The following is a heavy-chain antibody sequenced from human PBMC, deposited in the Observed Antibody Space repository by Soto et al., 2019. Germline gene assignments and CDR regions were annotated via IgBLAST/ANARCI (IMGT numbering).Heavy chain of an antibody. J-gene: IGHJ6*02. V-gene: IGHV2-5*02. D-gene: IGHD2-21*02. Sequence: GSGPTLVNPTQTLTLTCTISGFSLSTGGVGVGWIRQPPGKALEWLALIYWDDDKRYSPSLKSRLTITKDTSKNQVVLTMTNMDPVDTATYYCAHSRCGGDCLQSYSSHYYYGMDVWGQGTTVTVSS. CDR1: GFSLSTGGVG. CDR2: IYWDDDK. CDR3: AHSRCGGDCLQSYSSHYYYGMDV.